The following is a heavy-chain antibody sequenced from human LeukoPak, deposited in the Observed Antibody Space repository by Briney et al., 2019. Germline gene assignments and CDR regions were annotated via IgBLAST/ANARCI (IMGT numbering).Heavy chain of an antibody. CDR1: GDSISTSNSY. CDR3: ARARPGKYCSSTSCYTSYYYYYYMDV. V-gene: IGHV4-39*01. J-gene: IGHJ6*03. CDR2: IYYSGNT. D-gene: IGHD2-2*02. Sequence: SETLSLTCTVSGDSISTSNSYWGWIRQPPGKGLEWIGSIYYSGNTYYNASLKSRVTISVDTSKNQFSLKLSSVTAADTAVYYCARARPGKYCSSTSCYTSYYYYYYMDVWGKGTTVTVSS.